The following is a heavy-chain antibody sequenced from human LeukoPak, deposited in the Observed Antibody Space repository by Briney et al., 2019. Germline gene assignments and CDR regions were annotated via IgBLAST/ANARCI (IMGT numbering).Heavy chain of an antibody. J-gene: IGHJ4*02. CDR3: ARVGIAAAGYFDY. V-gene: IGHV4-4*09. CDR2: IQTSGST. CDR1: GGSINSHY. Sequence: PSETLSLTCTVSGGSINSHYWSWIRQPPGKGLEWIGNIQTSGSTNYNPSVKSRVTISADTSKNQFSLKLSSVTAADTAVYYCARVGIAAAGYFDYWGQGTLVTVSS. D-gene: IGHD6-13*01.